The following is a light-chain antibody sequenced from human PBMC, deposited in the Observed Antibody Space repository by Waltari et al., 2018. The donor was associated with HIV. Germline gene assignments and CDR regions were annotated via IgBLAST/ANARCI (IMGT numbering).Light chain of an antibody. J-gene: IGKJ1*01. CDR2: SAS. CDR3: EQNYDFPRT. Sequence: LNWYQQISGRPPRLLIFSASSLQSGVSSRFSGGGSGTEFTLTINNLQPEDFATYYCEQNYDFPRTFGQGTTVA. V-gene: IGKV1-39*01.